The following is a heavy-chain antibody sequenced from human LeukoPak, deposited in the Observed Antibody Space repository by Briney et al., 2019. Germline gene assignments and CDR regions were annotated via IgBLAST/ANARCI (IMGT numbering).Heavy chain of an antibody. D-gene: IGHD1-26*01. CDR1: GFTFRRHW. V-gene: IGHV3-7*01. J-gene: IGHJ3*02. Sequence: GGSLRLSCAASGFTFRRHWMSWVRQAPGKRLEWVANIKEDGSETYSVDSVKGRFTISRDNAKNSVYLQMNSLRVDDTAVYYCARDNSGSYLRKVGAFDIWGQGTMVTVSS. CDR2: IKEDGSET. CDR3: ARDNSGSYLRKVGAFDI.